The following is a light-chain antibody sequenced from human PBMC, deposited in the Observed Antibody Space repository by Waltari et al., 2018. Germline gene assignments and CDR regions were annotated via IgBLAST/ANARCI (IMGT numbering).Light chain of an antibody. V-gene: IGKV1-33*01. CDR2: DAS. Sequence: DIQMTQSPSSLSASVGDIVTITCQASQDIGNFLNWYQKKPGKAPKLLIYDASSLETGVPSRFSGSGSGTDFTFTIISLQPEDIATYYCQQYENTLFTFGGGTKVEIK. CDR3: QQYENTLFT. J-gene: IGKJ4*01. CDR1: QDIGNF.